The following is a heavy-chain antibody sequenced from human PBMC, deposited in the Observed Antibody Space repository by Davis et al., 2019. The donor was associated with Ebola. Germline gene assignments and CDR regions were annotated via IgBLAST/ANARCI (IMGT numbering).Heavy chain of an antibody. CDR2: ISGSGGST. Sequence: PGGSLRLSCAASGFTFSSYAMSWVRQAPGKGLEWVSAISGSGGSTYYADSVKGRFTISRDNSKNTLYLQMNSLRAEDKAVYYCARASMADIVVVPAAIGWFDPWGQGTLVTVSS. CDR1: GFTFSSYA. CDR3: ARASMADIVVVPAAIGWFDP. J-gene: IGHJ5*02. V-gene: IGHV3-23*01. D-gene: IGHD2-2*01.